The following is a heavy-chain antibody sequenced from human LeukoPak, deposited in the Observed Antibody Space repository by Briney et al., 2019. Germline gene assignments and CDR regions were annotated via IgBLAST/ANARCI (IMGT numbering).Heavy chain of an antibody. D-gene: IGHD3-10*01. Sequence: PGGSLRLSCAASGFTFSSYARHWVGQPPAKGLEGVAVISYDGSNKYYADSVKGRFTISRDNSKNTLYLQMNSLRAEDTAVYYCARDSPYGSGKAWGTLTLDPWGQGTLVTVSS. CDR1: GFTFSSYA. CDR3: ARDSPYGSGKAWGTLTLDP. J-gene: IGHJ5*02. CDR2: ISYDGSNK. V-gene: IGHV3-30*04.